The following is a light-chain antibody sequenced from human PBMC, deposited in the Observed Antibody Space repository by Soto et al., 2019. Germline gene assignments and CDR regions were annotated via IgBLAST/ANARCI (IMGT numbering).Light chain of an antibody. CDR2: AAS. CDR3: QQYNNWWT. Sequence: IVMTQSPATLSVSPGERATLSCSASQSLRSNLAWYQQKPGQAPRLLIYAASTSASSIPARFSGSGSGTEVTLTIISQQSEDFAFYYCQQYNNWWTFGQGTKVHIK. CDR1: QSLRSN. V-gene: IGKV3-15*01. J-gene: IGKJ1*01.